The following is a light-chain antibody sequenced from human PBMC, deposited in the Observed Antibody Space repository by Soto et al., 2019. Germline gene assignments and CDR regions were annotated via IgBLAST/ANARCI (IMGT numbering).Light chain of an antibody. Sequence: EIVLTQSPATLSLSPGGRATLSCRASQSVCSNLAWYQQKPGQAPRLLIYDASNWATGIPARFSGSGSGTDFTLTISSLEPEDFALYYCQQRSNWPPGYTVGQGTKLEIK. CDR1: QSVCSN. V-gene: IGKV3-11*01. CDR2: DAS. J-gene: IGKJ2*01. CDR3: QQRSNWPPGYT.